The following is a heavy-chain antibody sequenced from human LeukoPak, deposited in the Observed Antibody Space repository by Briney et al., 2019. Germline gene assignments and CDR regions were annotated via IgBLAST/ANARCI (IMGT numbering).Heavy chain of an antibody. CDR3: ARVRWLQRSQPKWGSGDY. CDR1: GFTFSSYS. V-gene: IGHV3-21*01. D-gene: IGHD5-24*01. Sequence: GGSLRLSCAASGFTFSSYSMNWVRQAPGKGLEWVPSISSSSSYIYYADSVKGRFTISRDDAKNSLYLQMNSLRAEDTAVYYCARVRWLQRSQPKWGSGDYWGQGTLVTVSS. CDR2: ISSSSSYI. J-gene: IGHJ4*02.